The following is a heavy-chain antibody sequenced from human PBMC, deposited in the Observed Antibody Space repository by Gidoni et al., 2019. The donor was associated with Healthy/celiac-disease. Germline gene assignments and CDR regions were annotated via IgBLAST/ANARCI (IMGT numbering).Heavy chain of an antibody. J-gene: IGHJ4*02. CDR2: INPSVGST. V-gene: IGHV1-46*01. CDR3: ARDLGRKRNAYTYYFDY. CDR1: GYTITSYY. Sequence: QVQLVQSGAEVKKPGASVKVSCKASGYTITSYYMHWVRQAPGQGLEWMGIINPSVGSTSYAQKFQGRVTMTRDTSTSTVYLELSSLRSEDTAVYYCARDLGRKRNAYTYYFDYWGQGTLVTVSS. D-gene: IGHD2-2*01.